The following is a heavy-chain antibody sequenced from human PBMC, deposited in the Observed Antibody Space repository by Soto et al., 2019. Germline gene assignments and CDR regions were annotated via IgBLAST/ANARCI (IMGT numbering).Heavy chain of an antibody. CDR3: ARGITSWFDP. V-gene: IGHV4-59*01. J-gene: IGHJ5*02. CDR1: GGSISSYY. D-gene: IGHD1-20*01. CDR2: IYYSGST. Sequence: LSLTCTVSGGSISSYYWSWIRQPPGKGLEWIGYIYYSGSTNYNPSLKSRVTISVDTSKNQFSLKLSSVTAADTAVYYCARGITSWFDPWGQGTLVTVSS.